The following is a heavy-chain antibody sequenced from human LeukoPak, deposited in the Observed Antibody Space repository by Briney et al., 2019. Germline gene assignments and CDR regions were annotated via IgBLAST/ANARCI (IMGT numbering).Heavy chain of an antibody. CDR3: ARVYCSNGVCYYFDY. CDR1: GGSISSGGYY. Sequence: SQTLSLTCTVSGGSISSGGYYWSWIRQHPGKGLEWLGYIYYSGSTYYNPSLKSRVTISVDTSKNQFSLKLSSVSAADTAVYYCARVYCSNGVCYYFDYWGQGTLVTVSS. V-gene: IGHV4-31*03. CDR2: IYYSGST. D-gene: IGHD2-8*01. J-gene: IGHJ4*02.